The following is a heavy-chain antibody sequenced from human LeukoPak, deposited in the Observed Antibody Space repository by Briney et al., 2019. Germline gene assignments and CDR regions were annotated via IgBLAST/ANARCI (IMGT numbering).Heavy chain of an antibody. V-gene: IGHV3-30*02. CDR1: GFTFSSYG. Sequence: GGSLRLSCGVSGFTFSSYGMHWVRQAPGKGLEWVAYIRYDGSNRHYADSVKGRFTISRDNSKNTLYLQMNSLRVEDTAVYYFPKGGRITMLRGLQRDHYFDYWGQGTLVTVSS. CDR2: IRYDGSNR. CDR3: PKGGRITMLRGLQRDHYFDY. J-gene: IGHJ4*02. D-gene: IGHD3-10*01.